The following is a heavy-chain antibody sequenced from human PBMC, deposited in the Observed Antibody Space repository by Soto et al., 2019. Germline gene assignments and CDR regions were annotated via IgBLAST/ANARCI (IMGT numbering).Heavy chain of an antibody. CDR1: GFTFSSYG. V-gene: IGHV3-33*01. CDR2: IWYDGSNK. Sequence: PGGSLRLSCAASGFTFSSYGMHWVRQAPGKGLEWVAVIWYDGSNKYYADFVKGRFTISRDNSKNTLYLQMNSLRAEDTAVYYCARDSVIAAAGTFDYWGQGTLVTVSS. D-gene: IGHD6-13*01. CDR3: ARDSVIAAAGTFDY. J-gene: IGHJ4*02.